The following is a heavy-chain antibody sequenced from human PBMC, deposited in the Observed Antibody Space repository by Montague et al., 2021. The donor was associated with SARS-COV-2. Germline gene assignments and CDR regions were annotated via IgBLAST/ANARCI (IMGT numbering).Heavy chain of an antibody. CDR2: IYYSGST. V-gene: IGHV4-59*02. J-gene: IGHJ6*02. CDR3: ARGGGYYNYGLDV. Sequence: SETRSLTCTVSGGSVSNYYWSWIRQPPGRGLEWVGYIYYSGSTDYSPSLKSRVAISLDTSKNQLSLKVTSVTAADTAVYYCARGGGYYNYGLDVWGPGTTVTVSS. D-gene: IGHD3-22*01. CDR1: GGSVSNYY.